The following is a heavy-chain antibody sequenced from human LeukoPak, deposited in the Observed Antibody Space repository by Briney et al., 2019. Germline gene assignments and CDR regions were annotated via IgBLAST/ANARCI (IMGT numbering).Heavy chain of an antibody. CDR2: INHSGST. CDR3: ARVGLSGSYYPGSPLYYYHYMDV. V-gene: IGHV4-34*01. Sequence: KXSETLSLTCAVYGGSFSGYYWSWLRQPPGKGLEWIGEINHSGSTNYNPSLKSRVTISVDTSENQFSLKLSSVTAADTAVYYCARVGLSGSYYPGSPLYYYHYMDVWGKGTTVTISS. D-gene: IGHD3-10*01. J-gene: IGHJ6*03. CDR1: GGSFSGYY.